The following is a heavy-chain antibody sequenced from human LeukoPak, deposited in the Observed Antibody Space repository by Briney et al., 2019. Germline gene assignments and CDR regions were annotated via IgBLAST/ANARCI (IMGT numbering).Heavy chain of an antibody. Sequence: GGSLRLSCAASGFTFSRYGMHWVRQVPGKGLEWVAVISYDGSNKYYADSVKGRFTISRDNSKNTLYLQMNSLRAEDTAVYYCAKDHIVVVTATPYYFDYWGQGTLVTVSS. CDR1: GFTFSRYG. J-gene: IGHJ4*02. D-gene: IGHD2-21*02. CDR2: ISYDGSNK. CDR3: AKDHIVVVTATPYYFDY. V-gene: IGHV3-30*18.